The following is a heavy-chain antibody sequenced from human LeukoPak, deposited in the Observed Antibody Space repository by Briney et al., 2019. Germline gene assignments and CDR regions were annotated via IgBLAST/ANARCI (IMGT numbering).Heavy chain of an antibody. V-gene: IGHV3-48*03. CDR2: IRSSGTTI. J-gene: IGHJ4*02. D-gene: IGHD6-19*01. Sequence: AGGSLRLSCAASGFSFPYYAMHWVRQAPGKGLEWVSYIRSSGTTIYYADSVKGRFTISRDNAKNSLYLQMNSLRAEDTAVYYCARSYSSGWSDYWGQGTLVIVSS. CDR1: GFSFPYYA. CDR3: ARSYSSGWSDY.